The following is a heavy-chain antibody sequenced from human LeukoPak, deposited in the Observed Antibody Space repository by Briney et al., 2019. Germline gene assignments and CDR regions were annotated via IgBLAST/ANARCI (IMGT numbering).Heavy chain of an antibody. V-gene: IGHV1-2*02. Sequence: ASVKVSCKASGYTFTGYYMHWVRQAPGQGLEWMGWINPNSGGTNYAQKFQGRVTMTRDTSISTAYMELSRLRSDDMAVYYCARSEGLWIQLWIPYDYWGQGTLVTVSS. CDR2: INPNSGGT. J-gene: IGHJ4*02. D-gene: IGHD5-18*01. CDR3: ARSEGLWIQLWIPYDY. CDR1: GYTFTGYY.